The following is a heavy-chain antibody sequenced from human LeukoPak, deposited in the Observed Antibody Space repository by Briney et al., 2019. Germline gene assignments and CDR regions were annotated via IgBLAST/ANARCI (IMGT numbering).Heavy chain of an antibody. CDR3: ARSIPYGTTWYGRSDY. J-gene: IGHJ4*02. V-gene: IGHV3-7*03. CDR1: GFPFSSYS. Sequence: GGSLRLSCAASGFPFSSYSMTWVRQAPGKGLEWVANIKPDGTTKFYVDSVKGRFTISRDNALNSLYLQMNSLSAEDTAIYYCARSIPYGTTWYGRSDYWGQGTLVTVSS. D-gene: IGHD6-13*01. CDR2: IKPDGTTK.